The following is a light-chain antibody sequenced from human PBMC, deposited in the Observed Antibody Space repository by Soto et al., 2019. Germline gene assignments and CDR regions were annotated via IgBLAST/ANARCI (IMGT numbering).Light chain of an antibody. CDR1: QSVLYSSDNENY. Sequence: DIVLTQSPDSLAVSLGERATINCKSSQSVLYSSDNENYIAWYQQRPGQPPKLLIYWASTRESGVPDRFSGSGSGTECTLTISSLQAEDVAVYHCQQYQTLPLTVGGGTKVEI. CDR3: QQYQTLPLT. CDR2: WAS. J-gene: IGKJ4*01. V-gene: IGKV4-1*01.